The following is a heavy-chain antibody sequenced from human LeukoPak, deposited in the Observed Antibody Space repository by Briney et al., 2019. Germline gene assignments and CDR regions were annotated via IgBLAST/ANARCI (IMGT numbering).Heavy chain of an antibody. D-gene: IGHD1-1*01. Sequence: ASVTLSCKASGYTFTDYYLHWVRQAPGQGLEWMVWINPNSGGTNYAQKFQGRVTMTRDTSITTAYMELSRLRSDDRAVYYCARDGNWNVLQFDYWGQGTLVTVSS. CDR3: ARDGNWNVLQFDY. CDR1: GYTFTDYY. J-gene: IGHJ4*02. V-gene: IGHV1-2*02. CDR2: INPNSGGT.